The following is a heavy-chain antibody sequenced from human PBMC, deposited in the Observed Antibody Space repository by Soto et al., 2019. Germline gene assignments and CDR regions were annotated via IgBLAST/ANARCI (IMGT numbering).Heavy chain of an antibody. CDR2: INPGNGDT. V-gene: IGHV1-3*01. CDR1: GYSCTKYG. J-gene: IGHJ6*04. CDR3: ERTDCSSTSCYNYYYYGMDV. D-gene: IGHD2-2*01. Sequence: SVKVSFKISGYSCTKYGLHWVRQAPGQRLEWMGWINPGNGDTKYSQKFQGRVTITRDTSATTAYMELSSLRSEDSAVFYCERTDCSSTSCYNYYYYGMDVWGKGTTVPVSS.